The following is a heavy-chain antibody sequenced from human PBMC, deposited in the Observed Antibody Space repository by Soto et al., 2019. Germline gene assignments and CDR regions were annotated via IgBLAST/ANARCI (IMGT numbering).Heavy chain of an antibody. V-gene: IGHV4-31*03. D-gene: IGHD2-2*01. J-gene: IGHJ5*02. CDR1: GGSISSGGYY. Sequence: SETLSLTCTVSGGSISSGGYYWSWIRQHPGKGLEWIGYIYYSGSTYYNPSLKSRVTISVDTSKTQFSLKLSSVTAADTAVYYCAREAPRPPAARLRWFDPWGQGTLVTVSS. CDR2: IYYSGST. CDR3: AREAPRPPAARLRWFDP.